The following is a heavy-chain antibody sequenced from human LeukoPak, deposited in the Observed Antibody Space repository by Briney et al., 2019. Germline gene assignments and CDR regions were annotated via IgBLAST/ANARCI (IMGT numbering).Heavy chain of an antibody. CDR3: VRDRDGYNY. J-gene: IGHJ4*02. V-gene: IGHV3-74*01. Sequence: GGSLRLSCAASGFTFSNSLMHGVRQVPGKGLVWVARIDIDGGTTHYADSVKGRFTISRDNAKNTLYLQMNILRAEDTAVYYCVRDRDGYNYWGQGTLVTVSS. D-gene: IGHD5-24*01. CDR2: IDIDGGTT. CDR1: GFTFSNSL.